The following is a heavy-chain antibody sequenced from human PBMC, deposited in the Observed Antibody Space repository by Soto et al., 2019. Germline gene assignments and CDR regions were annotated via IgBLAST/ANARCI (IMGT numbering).Heavy chain of an antibody. Sequence: PGGSLRLSCAASGFTFSSYWMSWVRQAPGKGLEWVANIKQDGSTKYYADSVKGRFTISRDNAKNSLYLQMNSLRDEDTAVYYCAREFAYYYDSSGYYYGVDDAFDIWGQGTMVTVSS. J-gene: IGHJ3*02. D-gene: IGHD3-22*01. V-gene: IGHV3-7*01. CDR2: IKQDGSTK. CDR1: GFTFSSYW. CDR3: AREFAYYYDSSGYYYGVDDAFDI.